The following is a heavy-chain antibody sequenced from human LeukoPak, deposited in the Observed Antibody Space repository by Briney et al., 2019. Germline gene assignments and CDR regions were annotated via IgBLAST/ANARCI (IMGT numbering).Heavy chain of an antibody. V-gene: IGHV4-38-2*02. CDR1: GYSISSTYY. D-gene: IGHD4-23*01. CDR2: VFHSGNT. Sequence: SETLSLTCTVSGYSISSTYYWGWIRQPPGKGLEWVGSVFHSGNTYYNPSLKSRLTISADTSKNQFSLTLTSVTAADTAVYYCARDLNGGSHFDYWGHGTLVTVSA. J-gene: IGHJ4*01. CDR3: ARDLNGGSHFDY.